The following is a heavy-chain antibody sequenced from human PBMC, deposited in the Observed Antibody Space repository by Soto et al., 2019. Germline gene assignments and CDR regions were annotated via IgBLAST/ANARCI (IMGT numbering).Heavy chain of an antibody. V-gene: IGHV3-30-3*01. CDR3: ARVFNKYSSGWFDY. J-gene: IGHJ4*02. Sequence: QVQLVESGGGVVQPGRSLRLSCAASGFTFSSYAMHWVRQAPGKGLEWVAVISYDGSNKYYADSVKGRFTISRDNSKNPLYLQMNSLRAEDTAVYYCARVFNKYSSGWFDYWGQGTLVTVSS. D-gene: IGHD6-19*01. CDR1: GFTFSSYA. CDR2: ISYDGSNK.